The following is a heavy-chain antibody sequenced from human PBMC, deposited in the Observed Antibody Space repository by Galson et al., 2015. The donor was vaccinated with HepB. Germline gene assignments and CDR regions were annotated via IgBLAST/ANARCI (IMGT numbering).Heavy chain of an antibody. CDR3: AKDGTIFGVAEGYYYMDV. CDR1: GFTFSSYA. CDR2: ISYDGSNK. V-gene: IGHV3-30*04. Sequence: SLRLSCAASGFTFSSYAMHWVRQAPGKGLEWVAVISYDGSNKYYADSVKGRFTISRDNSKNTLYLQMNSLRAEDTAVYYCAKDGTIFGVAEGYYYMDVWGKGTTVTVSS. J-gene: IGHJ6*03. D-gene: IGHD3-3*01.